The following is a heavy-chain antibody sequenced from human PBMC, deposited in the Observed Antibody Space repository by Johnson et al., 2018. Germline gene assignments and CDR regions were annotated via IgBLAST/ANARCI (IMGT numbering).Heavy chain of an antibody. V-gene: IGHV3-9*01. CDR1: GFTFDDYA. D-gene: IGHD5-18*01. J-gene: IGHJ6*02. CDR2: ISWNSENI. Sequence: VQLVQSGGGLVQPGRSLRLSCAASGFTFDDYAMHWVRHVPGKGLEWVAGISWNSENIGYAVSVKGRFTISRDNAKNYLYLQMNSLRAEDTALYYCARELVDTVWYYYYGMDVWGQGTTVTVSS. CDR3: ARELVDTVWYYYYGMDV.